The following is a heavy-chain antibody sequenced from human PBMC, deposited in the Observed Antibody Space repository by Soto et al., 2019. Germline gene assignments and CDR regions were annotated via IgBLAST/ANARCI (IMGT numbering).Heavy chain of an antibody. CDR1: GGSLSGYS. V-gene: IGHV4-59*12. J-gene: IGHJ4*02. CDR2: VHASGST. Sequence: QVRLQESGPGLVKPSETLSLTCSVSGGSLSGYSWSWIRQTPGKGLEWAGSVHASGSTNYNPSLKSRVTMLADTSKNRFTLNLSSVTAADTAVYYCARDRGFWSGYYREPYVFDNWGQGTLVTVSS. D-gene: IGHD3-3*01. CDR3: ARDRGFWSGYYREPYVFDN.